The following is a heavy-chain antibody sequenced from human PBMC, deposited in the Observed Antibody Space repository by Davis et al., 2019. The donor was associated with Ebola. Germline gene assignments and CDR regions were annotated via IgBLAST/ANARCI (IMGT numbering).Heavy chain of an antibody. V-gene: IGHV1-69*04. D-gene: IGHD5-12*01. CDR3: ARETAVVATTDDY. Sequence: SVKVSCKASGYTFTSYGINWVRQAPGQGLEWMGRIIPILGIANYAQKFQGRVTITADKSTSTAYMELSSLRSEDTAVYYCARETAVVATTDDYWGQGTLVTVSS. J-gene: IGHJ4*02. CDR1: GYTFTSYG. CDR2: IIPILGIA.